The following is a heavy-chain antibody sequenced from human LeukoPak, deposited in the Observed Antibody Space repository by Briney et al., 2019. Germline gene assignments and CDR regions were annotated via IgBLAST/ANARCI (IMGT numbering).Heavy chain of an antibody. CDR2: ISGSGGST. CDR1: GFTFSSYA. Sequence: GGSLRLSCAASGFTFSSYAMSWVRQAPGKGLEWVSAISGSGGSTYYADSVKGRFTISRDNSKNTLYLQMNSLRAEDTAVYYCARFNDYGDYNPNAFDIWGQGTMVTVSS. D-gene: IGHD4-17*01. CDR3: ARFNDYGDYNPNAFDI. V-gene: IGHV3-23*01. J-gene: IGHJ3*02.